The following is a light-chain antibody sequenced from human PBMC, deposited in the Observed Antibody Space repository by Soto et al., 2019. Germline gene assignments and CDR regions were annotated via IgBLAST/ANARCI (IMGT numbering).Light chain of an antibody. CDR3: SAYAGFNNLL. J-gene: IGLJ2*01. CDR1: SGDIGAFKY. V-gene: IGLV2-8*01. Sequence: QSVLTQPPSASGSPGESVTISCTGSSGDIGAFKYVSWFQQFPGKAPKLIIYEVTERPSGVPGRFSGSKSDNTASLTVSGLQPDDEGIYFCSAYAGFNNLLFGGGTTLTVL. CDR2: EVT.